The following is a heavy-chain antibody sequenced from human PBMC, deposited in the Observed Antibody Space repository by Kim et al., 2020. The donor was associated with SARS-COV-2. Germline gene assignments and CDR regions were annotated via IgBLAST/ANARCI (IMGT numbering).Heavy chain of an antibody. CDR3: ARGLLRTMIVVVITTYYYYGMDV. Sequence: ASVKVSCKASGYTFTSYDINWVRQATGQGLEWMGWMNPNSGNTGYAQKFQGRVTMTRNTSISTAYMELSSLRSEDTAVYYCARGLLRTMIVVVITTYYYYGMDVWGQGTTVTVSS. V-gene: IGHV1-8*02. CDR1: GYTFTSYD. CDR2: MNPNSGNT. J-gene: IGHJ6*02. D-gene: IGHD3-22*01.